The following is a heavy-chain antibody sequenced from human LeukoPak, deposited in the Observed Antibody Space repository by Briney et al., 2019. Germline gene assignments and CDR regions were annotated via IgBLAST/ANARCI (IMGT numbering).Heavy chain of an antibody. Sequence: SVKVSCKASGGTFSSYAISWVRQAPGQGLEWMGGIIPIFGTANYAQKFQGRVTITADESTSTAYMELSSLRSEDTAVYYCARMGVKLELRGYFDLWGRGTLVTVSS. CDR1: GGTFSSYA. D-gene: IGHD1-7*01. CDR2: IIPIFGTA. J-gene: IGHJ2*01. V-gene: IGHV1-69*01. CDR3: ARMGVKLELRGYFDL.